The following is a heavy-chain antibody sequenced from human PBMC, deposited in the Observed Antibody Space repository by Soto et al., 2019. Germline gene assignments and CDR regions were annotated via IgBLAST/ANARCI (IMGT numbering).Heavy chain of an antibody. J-gene: IGHJ4*02. CDR1: GGSFSGYY. D-gene: IGHD2-8*02. V-gene: IGHV4-34*01. CDR2: INHSGST. CDR3: ARDKITGLFDY. Sequence: SETLSVTCAVYGGSFSGYYWTWIRQPPGTGLEWIGEINHSGSTNDNPSLKSRVTISVDTSKNQFYLKLTSVTAADTAVYYCARDKITGLFDYWGQGTLVTVS.